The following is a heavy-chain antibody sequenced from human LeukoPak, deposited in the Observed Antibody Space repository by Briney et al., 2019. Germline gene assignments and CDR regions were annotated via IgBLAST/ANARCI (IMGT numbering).Heavy chain of an antibody. D-gene: IGHD3-22*01. CDR2: ISYDGSNK. Sequence: GGSLRLSCAASGFTFSSYGMYWVRQAPGKGLEWVAVISYDGSNKYYADSVKGRFTISRDNSKNTLYLQMNSLRAEDTAVYYCAKARLSGLAALRRGGYYAMDVWGQGTTVTVSS. CDR1: GFTFSSYG. CDR3: AKARLSGLAALRRGGYYAMDV. J-gene: IGHJ6*02. V-gene: IGHV3-30*18.